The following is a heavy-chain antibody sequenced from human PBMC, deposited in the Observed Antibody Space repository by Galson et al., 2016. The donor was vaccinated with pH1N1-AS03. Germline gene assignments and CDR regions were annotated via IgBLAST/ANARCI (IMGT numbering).Heavy chain of an antibody. CDR2: FYGGGDT. D-gene: IGHD3-16*01. J-gene: IGHJ4*02. V-gene: IGHV3-53*01. Sequence: SLRLSCAASEFPSITSYMSWVRQAPGKGLKWVPVFYGGGDTFYEDPVKGRFTIPHDNSKNTVYLQMNSLRVEDTAVYYCAREPWGSTQGEYWGQGTLVTVSS. CDR3: AREPWGSTQGEY. CDR1: EFPSITSY.